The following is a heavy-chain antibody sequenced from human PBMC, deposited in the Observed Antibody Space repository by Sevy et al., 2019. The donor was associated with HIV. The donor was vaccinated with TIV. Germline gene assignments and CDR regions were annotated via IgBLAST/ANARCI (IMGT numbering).Heavy chain of an antibody. CDR2: IKSKIEGGTI. V-gene: IGHV3-15*07. Sequence: GGSLRLSCAASGFIFSNAWMNSVRQAPGKGLEWVGRIKSKIEGGTIDYAAPVKGRFTISRDDSKNTLYLQMNSLKTEDTAVYYCTTDSGGGIDYWGQGTLVTVSS. D-gene: IGHD3-16*01. J-gene: IGHJ4*02. CDR3: TTDSGGGIDY. CDR1: GFIFSNAW.